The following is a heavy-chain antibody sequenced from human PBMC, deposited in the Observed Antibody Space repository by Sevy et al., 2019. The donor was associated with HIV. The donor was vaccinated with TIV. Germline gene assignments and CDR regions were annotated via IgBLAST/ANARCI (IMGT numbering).Heavy chain of an antibody. V-gene: IGHV4-34*01. Sequence: SETLSLTCAVYGGSFSGYYWSWIRQPPGKGVEWIGEINHSGSTNYNPSLKSRVTISVDTSKNQFSLKLSSVTAADTAVYYCARGVLWFGELFLWFDPWGQGTLVTVSS. J-gene: IGHJ5*02. D-gene: IGHD3-10*01. CDR3: ARGVLWFGELFLWFDP. CDR2: INHSGST. CDR1: GGSFSGYY.